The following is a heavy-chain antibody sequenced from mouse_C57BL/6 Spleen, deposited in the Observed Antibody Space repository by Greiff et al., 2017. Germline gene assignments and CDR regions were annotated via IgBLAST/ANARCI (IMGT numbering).Heavy chain of an antibody. V-gene: IGHV1-59*01. CDR1: GYTFTSYW. CDR2: IDPSDSYT. Sequence: QVQLKQPGAELVRPGTSVKLSCKASGYTFTSYWMHWVKQRPGQGLEWIGVIDPSDSYTNYNQKFKGKATLTVDTSSSTAYMQLSSLTSEDSAVYYCASEGYWGQGTTLTVSS. CDR3: ASEGY. J-gene: IGHJ2*01.